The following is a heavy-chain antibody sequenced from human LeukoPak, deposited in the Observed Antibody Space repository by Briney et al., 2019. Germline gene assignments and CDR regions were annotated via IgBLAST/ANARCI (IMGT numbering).Heavy chain of an antibody. CDR1: GFTFSTSA. J-gene: IGHJ4*02. CDR3: ATTYFYDNSGSYYFDY. D-gene: IGHD3-22*01. Sequence: GGSLRLSCAASGFTFSTSAMNWVRQAPGKGLEWVSGISGSGYSTYYADSVKGRFTISRDNSKDTLYLQLNSLRAEDTAVYYCATTYFYDNSGSYYFDYWGQGTLVTVSS. V-gene: IGHV3-23*01. CDR2: ISGSGYST.